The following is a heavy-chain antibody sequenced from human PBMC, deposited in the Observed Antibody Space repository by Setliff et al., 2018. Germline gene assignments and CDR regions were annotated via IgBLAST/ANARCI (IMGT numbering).Heavy chain of an antibody. CDR2: IYYSGGT. V-gene: IGHV4-59*01. Sequence: SETLSLTCTVSGGSISSYYWSWIRQPPGKGLEWIGYIYYSGGTNYNPSLKSRVTISVDTSKNQFSLKLSSVTAADTAVYYCARDSGYYLYYFDYWGQGTLVTVSS. CDR3: ARDSGYYLYYFDY. J-gene: IGHJ4*02. D-gene: IGHD3-22*01. CDR1: GGSISSYY.